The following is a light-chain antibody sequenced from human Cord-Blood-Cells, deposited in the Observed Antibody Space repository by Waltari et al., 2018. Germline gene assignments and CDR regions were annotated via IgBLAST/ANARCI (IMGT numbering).Light chain of an antibody. V-gene: IGLV2-23*01. Sequence: QSALTQPASVSGSPGQSITISCTGTSSDVGSYNLVSWYQQHPGKAPKLMIYEGSKRPSGVSNSFCGAKSGNTASLTISGLQAEDEDDYYCCSYAGSSTWVFGGGTKLTVL. CDR1: SSDVGSYNL. CDR3: CSYAGSSTWV. CDR2: EGS. J-gene: IGLJ3*02.